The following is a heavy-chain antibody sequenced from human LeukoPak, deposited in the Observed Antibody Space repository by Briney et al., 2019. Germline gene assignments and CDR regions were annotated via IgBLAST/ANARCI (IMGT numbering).Heavy chain of an antibody. CDR3: AIDYLRADSSGYYSLGY. CDR1: GYTFTSYY. J-gene: IGHJ4*02. V-gene: IGHV1-46*01. Sequence: ASVKVSCKASGYTFTSYYMHWLRQAPGQGLEWMGIINPSGGSTSYAQKFQGRVTMTRDTSTSTVYMELSSLRSEDTAVYYCAIDYLRADSSGYYSLGYWGQGTLVTVSS. CDR2: INPSGGST. D-gene: IGHD3-22*01.